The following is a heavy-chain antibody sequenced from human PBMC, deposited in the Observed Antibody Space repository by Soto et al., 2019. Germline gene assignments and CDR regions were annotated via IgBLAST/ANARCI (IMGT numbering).Heavy chain of an antibody. CDR1: GFTFSTYA. J-gene: IGHJ3*01. Sequence: GGSLRLSCTASGFTFSTYAMSWVRQAPGEGLEWVSSISESGVYTDYADSVKGRFTISRDNSKNTLYVQMTSLRAEDTAVYYCAKETSPNTYYAFDFWGQGTLVTVSS. D-gene: IGHD2-8*01. V-gene: IGHV3-23*01. CDR2: ISESGVYT. CDR3: AKETSPNTYYAFDF.